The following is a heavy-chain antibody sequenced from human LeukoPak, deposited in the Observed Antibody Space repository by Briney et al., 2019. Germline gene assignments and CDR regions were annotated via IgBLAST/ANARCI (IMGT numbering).Heavy chain of an antibody. V-gene: IGHV1-18*01. CDR3: ARITYDFWSGYYMPDDP. Sequence: ASVKVSCKASGYTFTNYGISWVRQAPGQGLEWMGWISIYNGNTNYAQKLRGRVTMTTDTSTSTAYMELRSLRSDDTAVYYCARITYDFWSGYYMPDDPWGQGTLVTVSS. D-gene: IGHD3-3*01. CDR1: GYTFTNYG. CDR2: ISIYNGNT. J-gene: IGHJ5*02.